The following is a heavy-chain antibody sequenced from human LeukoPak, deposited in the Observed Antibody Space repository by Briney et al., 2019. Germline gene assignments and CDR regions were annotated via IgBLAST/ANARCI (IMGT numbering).Heavy chain of an antibody. CDR3: ARATTVVTPDY. V-gene: IGHV3-74*01. J-gene: IGHJ4*02. CDR2: IHSDGRIT. CDR1: GFTFRSYW. Sequence: PGGSLRLSCSASGFTFRSYWMHWVRQAPGKGLMWVSCIHSDGRITSYADSVKGRFTISRDNAKNTLYLQMNSLRAEDTAVYYCARATTVVTPDYWGQGTLVTVSS. D-gene: IGHD4-23*01.